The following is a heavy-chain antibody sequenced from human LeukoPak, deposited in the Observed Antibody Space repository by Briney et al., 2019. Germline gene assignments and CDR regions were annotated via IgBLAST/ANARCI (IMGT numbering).Heavy chain of an antibody. V-gene: IGHV3-23*01. CDR1: GSTFRNYG. J-gene: IGHJ4*02. Sequence: GGSLRLSCAVSGSTFRNYGMSWVRQAPGKGLEWVSSINNSGGATYYADSVKGRFTISRDNSKNTLYLQMNSLRSEDTAVYYCAKDSDSGYEPYYSEYWGQGTLVTVSS. CDR3: AKDSDSGYEPYYSEY. CDR2: INNSGGAT. D-gene: IGHD5-12*01.